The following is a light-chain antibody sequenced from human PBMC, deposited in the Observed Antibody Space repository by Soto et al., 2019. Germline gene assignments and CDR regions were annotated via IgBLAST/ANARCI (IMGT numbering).Light chain of an antibody. CDR3: QSYDSNNPYV. V-gene: IGLV6-57*03. J-gene: IGLJ1*01. Sequence: NFMLTQPHSVSESPGKTVTISCTRSSGSIARNYVQWYQQRPGSAPTTVIYEDNQRPSGVPARFSGSIDRSSNSASLTISGLKTEDEADYYCQSYDSNNPYVFGPGTKLTVL. CDR2: EDN. CDR1: SGSIARNY.